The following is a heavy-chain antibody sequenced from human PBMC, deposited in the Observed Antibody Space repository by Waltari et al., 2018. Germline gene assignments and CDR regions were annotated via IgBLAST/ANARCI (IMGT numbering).Heavy chain of an antibody. V-gene: IGHV3-53*01. CDR3: ARCSDYYDSSGYYYFDY. Sequence: EVQLVESGGGLIQPGGSLRLSCAASGFTVSSNYMSWVRQAPGKWLEWVSVIYSGGSTYYADSVKGRFTISRDNSKNTLYLQMNSLRAEDTAVYYCARCSDYYDSSGYYYFDYWGQGTLVTVSS. CDR1: GFTVSSNY. D-gene: IGHD3-22*01. J-gene: IGHJ4*02. CDR2: IYSGGST.